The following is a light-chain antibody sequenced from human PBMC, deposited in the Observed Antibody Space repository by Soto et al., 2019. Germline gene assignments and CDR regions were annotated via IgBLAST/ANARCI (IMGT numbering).Light chain of an antibody. CDR2: EVN. J-gene: IGLJ2*01. CDR3: NSYAGSNNVA. Sequence: QSALTQPPSASGSPGQSVTISCTGTSSDIGGYDYVSWYQQHPGKAPQLMIYEVNKRPSGVPDRFSGSKSGNTASLTVSGLQAEDEADYYCNSYAGSNNVAFGGGTKLTV. V-gene: IGLV2-8*01. CDR1: SSDIGGYDY.